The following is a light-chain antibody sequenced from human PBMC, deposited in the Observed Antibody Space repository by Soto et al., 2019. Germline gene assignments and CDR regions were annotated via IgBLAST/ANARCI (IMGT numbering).Light chain of an antibody. CDR2: GAS. V-gene: IGKV1-12*01. Sequence: DIQVTHSPLAVSASLGDRVTITCRASQDVGKWLAWYQQKPGKAPTLLIHGASSLQSGVPPRYSGSGYGTDFTLTISSLQPEDFATYYCQQANSLPITFGQGTRLEI. CDR1: QDVGKW. J-gene: IGKJ5*01. CDR3: QQANSLPIT.